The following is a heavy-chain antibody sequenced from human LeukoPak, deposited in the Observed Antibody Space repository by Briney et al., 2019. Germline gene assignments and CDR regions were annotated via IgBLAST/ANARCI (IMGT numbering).Heavy chain of an antibody. D-gene: IGHD3-16*02. CDR2: IYYSGST. CDR1: GGSISSYY. J-gene: IGHJ4*02. CDR3: ARGLTGVYYDYVWGSYRTYYFDY. V-gene: IGHV4-59*12. Sequence: SETLSLTCTVSGGSISSYYWSWIRQPPGKGLEWIGYIYYSGSTNYNPSLKSRVTISVDTSKNQFSLKLSSVTAADTAVYYCARGLTGVYYDYVWGSYRTYYFDYWGQGTLVTVSP.